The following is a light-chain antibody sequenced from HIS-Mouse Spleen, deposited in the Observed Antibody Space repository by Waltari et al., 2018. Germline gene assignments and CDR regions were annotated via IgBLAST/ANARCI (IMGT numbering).Light chain of an antibody. J-gene: IGKJ1*01. CDR2: CAS. V-gene: IGKV3-15*01. Sequence: IVMTQSPATLSVSPGERATLSCRASQSVSSNLAWYQQKPGQAPRILIDCASTRASGIPARFSGSGSGTEVTLTISSMQSEDFAVYYCETYNNWPGTFGQGTKVEIK. CDR1: QSVSSN. CDR3: ETYNNWPGT.